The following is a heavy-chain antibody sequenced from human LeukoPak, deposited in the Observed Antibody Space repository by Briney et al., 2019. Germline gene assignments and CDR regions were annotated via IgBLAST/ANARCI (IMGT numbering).Heavy chain of an antibody. CDR3: AKAMLGYCSSTSCYPNDY. J-gene: IGHJ4*02. V-gene: IGHV3-23*01. CDR1: GFTFSSYA. D-gene: IGHD2-2*01. Sequence: PGGPLRLSCAASGFTFSSYAMRWLRQAPGKALEWFSAISDRGGSTYYAVSEKGRFTIPRDNSKNTLYLQMNSLRAEDTAVYYCAKAMLGYCSSTSCYPNDYWGQGTLVTVSS. CDR2: ISDRGGST.